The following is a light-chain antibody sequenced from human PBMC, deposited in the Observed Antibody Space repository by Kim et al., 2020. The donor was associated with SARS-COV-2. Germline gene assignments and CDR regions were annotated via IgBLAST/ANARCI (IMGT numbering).Light chain of an antibody. V-gene: IGKV1-16*02. CDR3: QQYNSFPLT. J-gene: IGKJ5*01. CDR2: AAS. Sequence: ASVGDRVTITWRASQDISSYLAWFQQKPGQAPKSLIYAASALQSVVHSHFSGSGSGTDFTLTISSLQPDDFATYYCQQYNSFPLTFGQGTRLEIK. CDR1: QDISSY.